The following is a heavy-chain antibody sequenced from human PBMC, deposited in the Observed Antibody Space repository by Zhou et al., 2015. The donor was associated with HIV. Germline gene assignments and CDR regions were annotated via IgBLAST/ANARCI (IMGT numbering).Heavy chain of an antibody. CDR3: AKDGATPLPGRFDS. CDR2: IRYDGSNK. D-gene: IGHD1-14*01. V-gene: IGHV3-30*02. J-gene: IGHJ4*02. CDR1: GFTFSNYA. Sequence: QVQLVESGGGVVQPGGSLRLSCATSGFTFSNYAMHWVRQAPGKGLQWVAFIRYDGSNKYFADSVKGRFTISRDNSKNTLYLHMNSLRPEDTAVYYCAKDGATPLPGRFDSWGQGTLVTVSS.